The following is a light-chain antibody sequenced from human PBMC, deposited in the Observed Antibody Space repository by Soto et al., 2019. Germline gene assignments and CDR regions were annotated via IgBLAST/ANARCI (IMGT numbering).Light chain of an antibody. CDR1: SSDVGNYDL. J-gene: IGLJ1*01. V-gene: IGLV2-23*02. CDR3: CSYAGTSTYV. Sequence: QSALTQPASVSGSPGQSITISCTGSSSDVGNYDLVSWYQQHPGKAPQLLIYEVIKRPSGVSNRFSGSKSGHTASLTISGRQSEDEADYYCCSYAGTSTYVFGPGTKLTVL. CDR2: EVI.